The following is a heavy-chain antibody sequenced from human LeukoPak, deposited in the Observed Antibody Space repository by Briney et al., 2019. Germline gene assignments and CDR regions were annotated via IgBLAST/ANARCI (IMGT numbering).Heavy chain of an antibody. Sequence: SETLSLTCTVSGGSISSYYWSWIRQPAGKGLEWIGRIYTSGSTNYNPSLKSRVTISVDTSKNQFSLKLSSVTAADTAVYYCARAPSGYSSSWYWDYWGQGTLVTVSS. V-gene: IGHV4-4*07. D-gene: IGHD6-13*01. CDR2: IYTSGST. CDR3: ARAPSGYSSSWYWDY. CDR1: GGSISSYY. J-gene: IGHJ4*02.